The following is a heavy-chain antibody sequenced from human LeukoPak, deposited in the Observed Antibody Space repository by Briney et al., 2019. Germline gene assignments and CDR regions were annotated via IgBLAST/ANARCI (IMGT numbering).Heavy chain of an antibody. CDR1: GFTFSNYW. J-gene: IGHJ1*01. V-gene: IGHV3-21*01. Sequence: GGSLRLSCAASGFTFSNYWMSWVRQAPGKGLEWVSSISSSSSYIYYADSVKGRFTISRDNAKNSLYLQMNSLRAEDTAGYYCARGEGYCSSTSCTEYFQQWGQGTLVTVSS. D-gene: IGHD2-2*01. CDR2: ISSSSSYI. CDR3: ARGEGYCSSTSCTEYFQQ.